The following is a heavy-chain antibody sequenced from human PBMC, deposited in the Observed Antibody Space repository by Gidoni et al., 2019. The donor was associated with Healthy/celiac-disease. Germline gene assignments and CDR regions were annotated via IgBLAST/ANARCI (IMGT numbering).Heavy chain of an antibody. V-gene: IGHV3-48*02. Sequence: EVQLVESGGGLVQPGGSLRLSCAASGFTFSSYSMKWVRQAPGKGLGWVSYISSSSSTIYYADSVKGRFTISRDNAKNSLYLQMNSLRDEDTAVYYCARDPWDDYYYYGMDVWGQGTTVTVSS. CDR3: ARDPWDDYYYYGMDV. CDR1: GFTFSSYS. D-gene: IGHD1-26*01. J-gene: IGHJ6*02. CDR2: ISSSSSTI.